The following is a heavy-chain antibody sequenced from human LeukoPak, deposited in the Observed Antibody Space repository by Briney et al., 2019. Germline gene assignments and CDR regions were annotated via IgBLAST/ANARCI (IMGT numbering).Heavy chain of an antibody. Sequence: AGGSLRLSCAASGFIFSDQNMNWVRQAPGKGLEWVSSISRTSNYIYYADSVKGRFTISRDNANNSLYLQMSSLRAEDTAIYYCFVGGWGEFPFASWGKEPWSPSPQ. CDR1: GFIFSDQN. CDR2: ISRTSNYI. CDR3: FVGGWGEFPFAS. D-gene: IGHD2-21*01. J-gene: IGHJ4*01. V-gene: IGHV3-21*01.